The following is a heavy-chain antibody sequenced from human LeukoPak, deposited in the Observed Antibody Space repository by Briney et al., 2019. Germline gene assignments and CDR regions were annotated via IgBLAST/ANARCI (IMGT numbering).Heavy chain of an antibody. D-gene: IGHD3-10*01. J-gene: IGHJ6*04. CDR1: GFTVSSNY. Sequence: GGSLRLSCAASGFTVSSNYMSWVRQAPGKGLEWVSVIYSGGSTYYADSVKGRFTISRDNAKNSLYLQMNSLRAEDTAVYYCARDFQVWFGEAYGMDVWGKGTTVTVSS. V-gene: IGHV3-66*01. CDR2: IYSGGST. CDR3: ARDFQVWFGEAYGMDV.